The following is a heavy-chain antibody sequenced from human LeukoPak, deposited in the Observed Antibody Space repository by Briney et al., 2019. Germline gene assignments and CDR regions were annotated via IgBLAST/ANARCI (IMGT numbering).Heavy chain of an antibody. CDR1: GYTFTSYY. J-gene: IGHJ4*02. Sequence: ASVKVSCKASGYTFTSYYMHWVRQAPGQGLEWMGIINSNGGSTSYAQKFQGRVTMTRDTSTSTVYMDLSSLRSEDTAVYYCATPLYSSGCPDYWGQGTLATVSS. CDR2: INSNGGST. D-gene: IGHD6-19*01. CDR3: ATPLYSSGCPDY. V-gene: IGHV1-46*01.